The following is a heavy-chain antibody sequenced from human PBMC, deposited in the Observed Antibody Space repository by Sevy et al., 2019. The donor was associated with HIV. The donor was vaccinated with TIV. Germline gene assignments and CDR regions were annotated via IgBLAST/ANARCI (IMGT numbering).Heavy chain of an antibody. CDR1: GFTFSSYG. Sequence: GGSLRLSCAASGFTFSSYGMHWVRQAPGKGLEWVAFIRYDGSNKYYADSVKGRFTISRDNSKNTLYLQMNSLRAEDTAVYYCAKQFGYSSGWYPVYNYWGQGTLVTVSS. J-gene: IGHJ4*02. V-gene: IGHV3-30*02. D-gene: IGHD6-19*01. CDR3: AKQFGYSSGWYPVYNY. CDR2: IRYDGSNK.